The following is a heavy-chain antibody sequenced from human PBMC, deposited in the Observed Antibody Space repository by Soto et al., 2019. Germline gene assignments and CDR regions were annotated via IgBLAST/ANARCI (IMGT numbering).Heavy chain of an antibody. Sequence: SETLSLTCSVSGASISRGAYYWSWIRQHPGKGLEWIGNIYYSGSAYYNPSLKSRVAISVDASQIQFSLRLSSVTAADTAVYYCARGVLANWGPENWFDPWGQGTLVTVSS. CDR1: GASISRGAYY. CDR2: IYYSGSA. V-gene: IGHV4-31*03. D-gene: IGHD7-27*01. CDR3: ARGVLANWGPENWFDP. J-gene: IGHJ5*02.